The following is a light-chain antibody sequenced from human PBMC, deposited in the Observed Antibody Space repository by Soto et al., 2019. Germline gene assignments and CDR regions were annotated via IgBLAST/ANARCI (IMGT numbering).Light chain of an antibody. Sequence: EIVLTQSPGTLSFSPGQRATLSCRASHSVSISYLAWYQQRPGQAPRLLIFGTSNRATGTPDRFSGSGSGTDFTLTISRLEPEDSAVYYCHQYGSLPQTFGQGTKVDIK. J-gene: IGKJ1*01. CDR2: GTS. CDR3: HQYGSLPQT. CDR1: HSVSISY. V-gene: IGKV3-20*01.